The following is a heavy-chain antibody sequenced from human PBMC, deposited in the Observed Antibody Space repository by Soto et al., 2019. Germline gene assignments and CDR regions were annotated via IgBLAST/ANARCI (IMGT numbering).Heavy chain of an antibody. J-gene: IGHJ6*02. CDR2: IYYSGSS. Sequence: SETLSLTCTVSGGSISSYYWSWIRQPPGQGLEWIGYIYYSGSSNYNPSLKSRVTISVATSKNQFSLKLSSVTAADTAVYYCARVGTGNDTSNYSGMDVWGQGTTVTVSS. CDR3: ARVGTGNDTSNYSGMDV. V-gene: IGHV4-59*01. D-gene: IGHD1-1*01. CDR1: GGSISSYY.